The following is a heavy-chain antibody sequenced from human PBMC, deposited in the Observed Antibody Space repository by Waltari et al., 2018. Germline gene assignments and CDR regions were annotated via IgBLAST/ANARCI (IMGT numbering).Heavy chain of an antibody. CDR1: GYDFSTYW. CDR2: SDPSDAYT. D-gene: IGHD1-1*01. J-gene: IGHJ6*03. Sequence: EVQLVQSGAEVKKPGESLRISCEGSGYDFSTYWITWVRHMPGKGLEWMGRSDPSDAYTRYSPSFRGLVTISVDRSISTAYIQWSGLRASDTAIYYCARTSTRDFYYMDVWGKGTTVTVSS. CDR3: ARTSTRDFYYMDV. V-gene: IGHV5-10-1*01.